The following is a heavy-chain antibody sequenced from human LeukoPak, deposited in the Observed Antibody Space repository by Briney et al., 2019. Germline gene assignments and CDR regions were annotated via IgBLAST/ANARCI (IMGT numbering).Heavy chain of an antibody. CDR2: IYTSGST. D-gene: IGHD3-22*01. J-gene: IGHJ3*02. CDR3: ASQGFYDSSGYYYPDAFDI. V-gene: IGHV4-4*07. CDR1: GGSISSYY. Sequence: SETLSLTSTFSGGSISSYYWSWIRQPAGKGLEWIGRIYTSGSTNYNPSLKSRVTMSVDTSKNQFSLKLSSVTAADTAVYYCASQGFYDSSGYYYPDAFDIWGQGTMVTVSS.